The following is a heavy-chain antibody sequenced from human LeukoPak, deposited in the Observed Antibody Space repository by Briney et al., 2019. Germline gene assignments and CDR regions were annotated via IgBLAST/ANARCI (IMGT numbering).Heavy chain of an antibody. CDR2: IHPNGFIT. J-gene: IGHJ6*03. Sequence: ASVKVSCKTFGFSFSTFYIHWLRRAPGQGLEWMGIIHPNGFITSYAQRFKGRVSMTRDPSTSTVYMELNSLIFDDTAVYYCAGTRSSSGYLDVWGTGTTVTVSS. CDR1: GFSFSTFY. CDR3: AGTRSSSGYLDV. D-gene: IGHD3-10*01. V-gene: IGHV1-46*01.